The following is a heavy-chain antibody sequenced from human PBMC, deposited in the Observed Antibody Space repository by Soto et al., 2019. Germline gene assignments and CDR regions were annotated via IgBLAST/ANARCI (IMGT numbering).Heavy chain of an antibody. CDR1: GGSFSGYY. CDR2: INHSGST. J-gene: IGHJ6*03. D-gene: IGHD6-19*01. CDR3: ARAGRGSGWHYYYYYYMDV. Sequence: SETLSLTCAVYGGSFSGYYWSWIHQPPGKGLEWIGEINHSGSTNYNPSLKSRVTISVDTSKNQFSLKLSSVTAADTAVYYCARAGRGSGWHYYYYYYMDVWGKGTTVTVSS. V-gene: IGHV4-34*01.